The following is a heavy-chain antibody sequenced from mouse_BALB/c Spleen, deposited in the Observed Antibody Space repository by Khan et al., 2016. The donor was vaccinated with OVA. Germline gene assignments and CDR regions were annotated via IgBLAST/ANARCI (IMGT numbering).Heavy chain of an antibody. D-gene: IGHD3-3*01. CDR2: ISYSGST. J-gene: IGHJ3*01. CDR1: GYSITSDYS. CDR3: ARGLSY. Sequence: EVQLQESGPGLVKPSQSLSLTCTVTGYSITSDYSWNWIRQFPGNRLEWMGYISYSGSTSYTPSLKSRISITRDTSKNQFFLQLNSVTAEDTATXSCARGLSYWGQGTLVTVSA. V-gene: IGHV3-2*02.